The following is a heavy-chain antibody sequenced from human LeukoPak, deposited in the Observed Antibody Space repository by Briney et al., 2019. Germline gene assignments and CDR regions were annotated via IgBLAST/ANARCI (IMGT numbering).Heavy chain of an antibody. CDR3: ARAKLSGSYLSP. CDR1: GGSISSYY. CDR2: IYTSGST. V-gene: IGHV4-4*09. J-gene: IGHJ5*02. D-gene: IGHD1-26*01. Sequence: SETLSLTCTVSGGSISSYYWSWIRQPPGKGLEGIGYIYTSGSTNYNPSLKSRVTISVDTSKNQFSLKLSSVTAADTAVYYCARAKLSGSYLSPWGPGTLVTVSS.